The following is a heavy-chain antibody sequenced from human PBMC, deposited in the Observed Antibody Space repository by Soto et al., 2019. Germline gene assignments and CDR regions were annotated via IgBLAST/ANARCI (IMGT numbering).Heavy chain of an antibody. V-gene: IGHV3-23*01. CDR3: AKARSSSINHYYYYYMDV. CDR1: GFTFSSYA. J-gene: IGHJ6*03. D-gene: IGHD6-6*01. Sequence: EVQLLESGGGLVQPGGSLRLSCAASGFTFSSYAMSWVRQAPGKGLEWVSAISGSGGSTYYADSVKGRFTISRDNSKNTLYLQMNSLRAEDTAVYYCAKARSSSINHYYYYYMDVWGKGTTVTVSS. CDR2: ISGSGGST.